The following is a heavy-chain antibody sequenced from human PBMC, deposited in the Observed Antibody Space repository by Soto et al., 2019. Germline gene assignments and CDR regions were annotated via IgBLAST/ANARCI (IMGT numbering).Heavy chain of an antibody. D-gene: IGHD6-6*01. CDR3: AGDLLSVVPRANDDFDV. CDR1: GFTFSDHL. J-gene: IGHJ3*01. Sequence: QVQLVQSGAEVRKPGASVNISCRASGFTFSDHLINWVRQVPGQSLEWMGWINPDNGNTKYSRTFQGRVTISRKSSASIVYVKVSDLTPEDTACFSGAGDLLSVVPRANDDFDVWGQGTMVTVSS. V-gene: IGHV1-3*01. CDR2: INPDNGNT.